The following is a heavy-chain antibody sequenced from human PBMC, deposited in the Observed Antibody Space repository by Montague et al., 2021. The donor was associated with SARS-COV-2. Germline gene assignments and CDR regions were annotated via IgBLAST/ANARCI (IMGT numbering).Heavy chain of an antibody. CDR1: GGPISGSSDY. J-gene: IGHJ4*02. D-gene: IGHD5-18*01. CDR2: VDYSGNT. V-gene: IGHV4-39*01. CDR3: ARREYSYGWGD. Sequence: SETLSLTCTVTGGPISGSSDYWGWIRQSPGKGPEWIASVDYSGNTYYSPSLKSRLTISVDTSKNQFSLKLNSVTAADTALYYCARREYSYGWGDWGQGTLATVSS.